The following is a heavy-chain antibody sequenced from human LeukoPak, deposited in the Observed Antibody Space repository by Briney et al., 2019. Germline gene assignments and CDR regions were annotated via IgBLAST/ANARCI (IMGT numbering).Heavy chain of an antibody. CDR3: ANDRDYDYVWGAPAFDI. D-gene: IGHD3-16*01. V-gene: IGHV3-30*02. Sequence: GGSLRLSCAASGFTFSSYGMHWVRQAPGKGLEWVAFIRYDGSNKYYADSVKGRFTISRDNSKNTLYLQMNSLRAEDTAVYYCANDRDYDYVWGAPAFDIWGQGTMVTVSS. CDR2: IRYDGSNK. CDR1: GFTFSSYG. J-gene: IGHJ3*02.